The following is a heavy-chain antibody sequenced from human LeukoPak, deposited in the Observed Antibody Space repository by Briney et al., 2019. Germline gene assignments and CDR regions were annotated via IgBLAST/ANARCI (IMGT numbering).Heavy chain of an antibody. CDR2: IERGGGYM. Sequence: GGSLRLSCEASGFTFNTYSMNWARQAPGKGLEWVSSIERGGGYMFYADSVKGRFTISRDNAKDSLYLQMNSLTAEDTAVYYCLRGERRYYWGQGALVTVS. CDR1: GFTFNTYS. CDR3: LRGERRYY. D-gene: IGHD1-1*01. J-gene: IGHJ4*02. V-gene: IGHV3-21*01.